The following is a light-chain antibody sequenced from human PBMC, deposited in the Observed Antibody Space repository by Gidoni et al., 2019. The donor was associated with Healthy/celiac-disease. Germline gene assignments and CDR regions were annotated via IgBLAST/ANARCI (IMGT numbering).Light chain of an antibody. J-gene: IGLJ1*01. CDR1: SSDVGGYNY. CDR2: EVS. CDR3: SSYTSSSTLAYV. V-gene: IGLV2-14*01. Sequence: QSALTQPASVSGSPGQSITISCTGTSSDVGGYNYVSWYQQHPGKAPNLMIYEVSNRPSGVSNRFSGSKSGNTASLTISGLQAEDEADYYCSSYTSSSTLAYVFGTVTKVTVL.